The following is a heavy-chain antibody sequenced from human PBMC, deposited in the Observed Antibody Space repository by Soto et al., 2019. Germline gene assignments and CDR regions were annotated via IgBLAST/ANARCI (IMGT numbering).Heavy chain of an antibody. D-gene: IGHD3-10*01. J-gene: IGHJ5*02. CDR2: IYYSGST. CDR3: AREHYGNSAWFDP. V-gene: IGHV4-59*12. Sequence: PSETLSLTCTVSGGSISSYYCSWIRQPPGKGLEWIGYIYYSGSTNYNPSLKSRVTISVDTSKNQFSLKLSSVTAADTAVYYCAREHYGNSAWFDPWGQGTLVTVSS. CDR1: GGSISSYY.